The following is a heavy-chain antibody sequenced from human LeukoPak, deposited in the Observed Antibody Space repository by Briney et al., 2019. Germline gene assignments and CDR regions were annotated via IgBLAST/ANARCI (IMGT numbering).Heavy chain of an antibody. Sequence: QPGRSLRLSCAASGFTFSSYGMHWVRQAPGKGLEWVAVISYDGSNKYYADSVKGRFTISRDNPKNTLYLQMNSLRAEDTAVYYCAKVLLRYFDWLSPFDYWGQGTLVTVSS. CDR1: GFTFSSYG. CDR2: ISYDGSNK. D-gene: IGHD3-9*01. CDR3: AKVLLRYFDWLSPFDY. V-gene: IGHV3-30*18. J-gene: IGHJ4*02.